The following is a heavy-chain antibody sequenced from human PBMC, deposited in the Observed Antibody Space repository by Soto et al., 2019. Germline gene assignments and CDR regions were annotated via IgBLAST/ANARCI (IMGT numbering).Heavy chain of an antibody. CDR2: INDSGDI. V-gene: IGHV4-34*01. CDR3: ARQEGRGLILDPSDAFDI. Sequence: SETLSLTCAVYGGSFSGYQWSWIRQTPGKGLEWIGGINDSGDINYNPSLKSRVTILVDSPKKQISLRLSSVTAADTAVYYCARQEGRGLILDPSDAFDIWGQGTMVTVSS. J-gene: IGHJ3*02. CDR1: GGSFSGYQ. D-gene: IGHD3-3*01.